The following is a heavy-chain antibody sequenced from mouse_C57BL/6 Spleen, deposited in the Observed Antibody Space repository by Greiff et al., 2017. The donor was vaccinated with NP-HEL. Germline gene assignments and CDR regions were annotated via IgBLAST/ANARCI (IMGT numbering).Heavy chain of an antibody. CDR2: IDPETGGT. Sequence: VKLVESGAELVRPGASVTLSCKASGYTFTDYEMHWVKQTPVHGLEWIGAIDPETGGTAYNQKFKGKAILTADKSSSTAYMELRSLTSEDSAVYYCTRAYGRKGNWFAYWGQGTLVTVSA. V-gene: IGHV1-15*01. CDR3: TRAYGRKGNWFAY. D-gene: IGHD1-1*01. J-gene: IGHJ3*01. CDR1: GYTFTDYE.